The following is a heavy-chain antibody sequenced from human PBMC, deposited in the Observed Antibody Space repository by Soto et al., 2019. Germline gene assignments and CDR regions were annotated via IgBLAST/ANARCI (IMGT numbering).Heavy chain of an antibody. V-gene: IGHV4-34*01. CDR2: INHSGST. Sequence: PSETLSLTCAVSGGSFSGYYWSWIRQPPGKGLGWIGEINHSGSTNYNPSLKSRVTISVDTSKNQFSLKLSSVTGADTAVYYCARERGYTYGVDYWGQGTLVTVSS. J-gene: IGHJ4*02. CDR3: ARERGYTYGVDY. D-gene: IGHD5-18*01. CDR1: GGSFSGYY.